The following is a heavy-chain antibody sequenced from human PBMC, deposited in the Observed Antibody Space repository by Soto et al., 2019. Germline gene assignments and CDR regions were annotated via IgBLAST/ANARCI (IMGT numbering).Heavy chain of an antibody. CDR3: ARAPLN. Sequence: QVHLQESGPGLLKPSQTLSLTCTVTGASISSGGYYWTWIRQHPGKGLEWSGYIYYSGSTYSNPSLKRRVTISVDTSKNQFSLKLSSVTAADTAVYYCARAPLNWGQGTLVTVSS. CDR2: IYYSGST. V-gene: IGHV4-31*03. CDR1: GASISSGGYY. J-gene: IGHJ4*02.